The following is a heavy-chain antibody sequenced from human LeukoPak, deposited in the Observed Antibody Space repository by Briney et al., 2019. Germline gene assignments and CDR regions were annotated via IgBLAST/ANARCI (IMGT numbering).Heavy chain of an antibody. Sequence: GASVKVSCKASGYTFTGYYMHWVRQAPGQGLEWMGRINPNSGGTNYAQKFQGRVTMTRDTSISTAYMELSRLRSDDTAVYYCARDLFLDTGQLGDDYWGQGTLVTVSS. CDR3: ARDLFLDTGQLGDDY. CDR1: GYTFTGYY. CDR2: INPNSGGT. V-gene: IGHV1-2*06. J-gene: IGHJ4*02. D-gene: IGHD6-6*01.